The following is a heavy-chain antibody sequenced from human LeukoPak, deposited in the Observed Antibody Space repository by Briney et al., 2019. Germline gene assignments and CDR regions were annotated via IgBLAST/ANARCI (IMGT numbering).Heavy chain of an antibody. CDR3: ARQLSGSYFSYYYYMDV. CDR1: GGSISSSSYY. CDR2: IYYSGST. Sequence: SETLSLTCTVSGGSISSSSYYWGWIRQPPGKGLEWIGSIYYSGSTYYNPSLKSRVTISVDTSKNQFSLKLSSVTAADTAVYYCARQLSGSYFSYYYYMDVWGKGTTVTISS. J-gene: IGHJ6*03. V-gene: IGHV4-39*01. D-gene: IGHD1-26*01.